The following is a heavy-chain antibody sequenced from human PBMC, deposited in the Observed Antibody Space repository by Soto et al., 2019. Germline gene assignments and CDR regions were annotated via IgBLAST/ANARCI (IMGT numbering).Heavy chain of an antibody. J-gene: IGHJ4*02. CDR2: ISGSGGAT. V-gene: IGHV3-23*01. CDR1: GFTFSGYA. Sequence: VQLLESGGGLVQPGGSLKLSCAAAGFTFSGYAMGWVRQAPGKGLEWVSAISGSGGATYYADSVKGRFTISRDNSKNTLSLQMNRLRAEDTAVYYCAKSVGRRSTFDYWGQGTLVTVSS. CDR3: AKSVGRRSTFDY.